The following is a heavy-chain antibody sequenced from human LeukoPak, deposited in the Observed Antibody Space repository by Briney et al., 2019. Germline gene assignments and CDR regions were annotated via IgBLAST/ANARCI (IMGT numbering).Heavy chain of an antibody. V-gene: IGHV1-69*13. D-gene: IGHD5-24*01. CDR1: GGTFSSYA. CDR3: ARGLEMEVAAY. J-gene: IGHJ4*02. Sequence: GASVKVSCTASGGTFSSYAISWVRQAPGQGLEWMGGIIPIFGTANYAQKFQGRVTITADESTSTAYMELSSLRSEDTAVYYCARGLEMEVAAYWGQGTLVTVSS. CDR2: IIPIFGTA.